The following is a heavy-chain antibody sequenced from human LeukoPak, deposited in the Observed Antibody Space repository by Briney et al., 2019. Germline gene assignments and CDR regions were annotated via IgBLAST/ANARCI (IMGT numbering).Heavy chain of an antibody. Sequence: GGSLRLSCAASAFTFSSYSMNWVRQAPGKGLEWVSSISSSSSYIYYADSVKGRFTISRDNAKNSLYLQMNSLRAEDTAVYYCARDQGFLEWKEDVWGKGTTVTVSS. V-gene: IGHV3-21*01. D-gene: IGHD3-3*01. CDR1: AFTFSSYS. CDR3: ARDQGFLEWKEDV. CDR2: ISSSSSYI. J-gene: IGHJ6*04.